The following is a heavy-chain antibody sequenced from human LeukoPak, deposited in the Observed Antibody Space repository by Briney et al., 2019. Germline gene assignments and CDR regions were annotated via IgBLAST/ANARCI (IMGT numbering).Heavy chain of an antibody. D-gene: IGHD3-9*01. CDR1: GGSFSGYY. CDR3: ARGGYFDWLDY. J-gene: IGHJ4*02. V-gene: IGHV4-34*01. Sequence: KPSETLSLTCAVYGGSFSGYYWSWIRQPPGKGLEWIGEINHSGSTNYNPSLKSRVTISVDTSKNQFSLKLSSVTAADTAVYYCARGGYFDWLDYWGQGTLVTVSS. CDR2: INHSGST.